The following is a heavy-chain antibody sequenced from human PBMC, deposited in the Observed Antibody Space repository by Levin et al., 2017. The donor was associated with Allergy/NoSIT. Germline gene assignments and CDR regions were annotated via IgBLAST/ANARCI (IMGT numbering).Heavy chain of an antibody. D-gene: IGHD3-9*01. CDR3: AREYFTSGILTVKGAFDI. J-gene: IGHJ3*02. CDR2: IFHSGNT. CDR1: GGSISSSNW. V-gene: IGHV4-4*02. Sequence: SETLSLTCAVSGGSISSSNWWIWVRQPPGKGLEWIGEIFHSGNTNYNPSLKSRVTISVDKSKNQFSLRLRSVTAADTAVYYCAREYFTSGILTVKGAFDIWGQGTMVRVSS.